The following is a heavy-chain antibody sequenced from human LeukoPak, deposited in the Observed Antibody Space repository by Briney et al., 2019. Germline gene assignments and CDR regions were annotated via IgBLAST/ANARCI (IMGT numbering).Heavy chain of an antibody. V-gene: IGHV3-66*01. CDR3: ARGGRNSGSHYFESYFDL. CDR1: RFTVNSNY. CDR2: IYSGGDT. Sequence: GGSLRLSCAASRFTVNSNYMNWVRQAPGKGLEWVSVIYSGGDTYYADSAKDRFTISRDSSKSALYLQMNSLGADDTAVYYCARGGRNSGSHYFESYFDLWGQGSLVTVSS. J-gene: IGHJ4*02. D-gene: IGHD3-10*01.